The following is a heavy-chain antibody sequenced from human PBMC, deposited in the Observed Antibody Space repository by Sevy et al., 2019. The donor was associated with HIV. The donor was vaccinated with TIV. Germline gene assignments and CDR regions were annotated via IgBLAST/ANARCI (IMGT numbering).Heavy chain of an antibody. Sequence: GGSLRLSCAASGFTVNSNYMTWVRQAPGKGLEGVSVIHSDDTAYNADSVKDRFTISRDNFKNTLYLHMSRLRAEDTAVYYCARGKSGYGYALNYWGQGTLVTVSS. CDR1: GFTVNSNY. D-gene: IGHD5-18*01. J-gene: IGHJ4*02. CDR2: IHSDDTA. CDR3: ARGKSGYGYALNY. V-gene: IGHV3-66*01.